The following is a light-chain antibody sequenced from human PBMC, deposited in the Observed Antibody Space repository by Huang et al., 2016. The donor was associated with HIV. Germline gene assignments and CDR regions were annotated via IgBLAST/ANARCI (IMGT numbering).Light chain of an antibody. CDR2: SAS. J-gene: IGKJ1*01. V-gene: IGKV1-39*01. Sequence: DIQMTQSPSSLFASVGDRVTISCRASQSISSYLNWYQQKPGKAPKLLIYSASSLQSGFPSRFSGIGSGTDFTLTISSLQPEDFATYYCQQSYSTPTWTFGQGTKVEIK. CDR1: QSISSY. CDR3: QQSYSTPTWT.